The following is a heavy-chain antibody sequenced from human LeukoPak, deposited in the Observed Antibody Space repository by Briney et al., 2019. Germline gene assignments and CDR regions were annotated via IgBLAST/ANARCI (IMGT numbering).Heavy chain of an antibody. CDR3: ARDLPLLLWIGESYLGGYFDY. CDR2: VSGSGGST. Sequence: GGSLRLSCAASGFTFSSYAMTWVRQAPGKGLEWVSTVSGSGGSTYYADSVKGRFTISRDNAKNSLYLQMNSLRAEDTAVYYCARDLPLLLWIGESYLGGYFDYWGQGTLVTVSS. CDR1: GFTFSSYA. V-gene: IGHV3-23*01. D-gene: IGHD3-10*01. J-gene: IGHJ4*02.